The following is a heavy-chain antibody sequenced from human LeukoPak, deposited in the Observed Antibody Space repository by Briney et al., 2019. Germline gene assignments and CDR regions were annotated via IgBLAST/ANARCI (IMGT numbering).Heavy chain of an antibody. CDR1: GGSISSSNW. Sequence: PSGTLSLTCAVSGGSISSSNWWSWVRPPPGKGLEWIGEIYHSGSTNYNPSLKSRVTISVDKSKNQFSLKLSSVTAADTAVYYCASLSGSYSDFDYWGQGTLVTVSS. CDR3: ASLSGSYSDFDY. J-gene: IGHJ4*02. V-gene: IGHV4-4*02. CDR2: IYHSGST. D-gene: IGHD1-26*01.